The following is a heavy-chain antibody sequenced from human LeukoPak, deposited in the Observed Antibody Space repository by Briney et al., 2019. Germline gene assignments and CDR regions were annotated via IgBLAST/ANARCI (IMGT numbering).Heavy chain of an antibody. CDR1: GGSISSSSYY. D-gene: IGHD1-20*01. J-gene: IGHJ4*02. Sequence: SETLSLTCTVSGGSISSSSYYWGWIRQPPGKGLEWIGYIYYSGSTNYNPSLKSRVTISVDTSKNQFSLKLSSVTAADTAVYYCARDVSYNWNYFGYWGQGTLVTVSS. CDR2: IYYSGST. V-gene: IGHV4-61*01. CDR3: ARDVSYNWNYFGY.